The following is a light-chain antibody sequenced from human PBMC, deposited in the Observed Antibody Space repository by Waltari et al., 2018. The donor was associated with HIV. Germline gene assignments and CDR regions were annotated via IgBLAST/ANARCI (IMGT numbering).Light chain of an antibody. Sequence: QSGLTQPPSVSGAPVQRVTISCTGSSSNIGAGYDVHWYQQIPGTAPKLLIYGNNNRPSGVPDRFSGSKSGTSASLAITGLQPEDEADYYCQSYDHSLRVVFGGGTKLTVL. J-gene: IGLJ2*01. CDR1: SSNIGAGYD. V-gene: IGLV1-40*01. CDR2: GNN. CDR3: QSYDHSLRVV.